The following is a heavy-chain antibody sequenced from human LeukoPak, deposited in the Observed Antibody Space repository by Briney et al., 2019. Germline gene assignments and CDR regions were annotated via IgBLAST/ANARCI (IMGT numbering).Heavy chain of an antibody. D-gene: IGHD3-16*02. V-gene: IGHV5-10-1*01. CDR3: ARLMITFGGVIVPYFDY. CDR2: IDPSDSYT. CDR1: GYSFTSYW. J-gene: IGHJ4*02. Sequence: GESLKISCKGSGYSFTSYWISWVRRMPGKGLEWMGRIDPSDSYTNYSPSFQGHVTISADKSISTAYLQWSSLKASDTAMYYCARLMITFGGVIVPYFDYWGQGTLVSVSS.